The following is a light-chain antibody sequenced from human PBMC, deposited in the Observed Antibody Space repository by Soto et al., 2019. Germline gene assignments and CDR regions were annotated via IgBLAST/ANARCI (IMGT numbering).Light chain of an antibody. V-gene: IGKV3-20*01. Sequence: EIVLTQSPGTLALSPGERATLSCRASQSVSRNYLAWYQQKSGQAPRLLIYGASSRSTGIPDRFSGSGSGTDFTLTISRLEPEDFAVYYCQQYGSSPHTFGGGTKVDIK. CDR3: QQYGSSPHT. CDR2: GAS. J-gene: IGKJ4*01. CDR1: QSVSRNY.